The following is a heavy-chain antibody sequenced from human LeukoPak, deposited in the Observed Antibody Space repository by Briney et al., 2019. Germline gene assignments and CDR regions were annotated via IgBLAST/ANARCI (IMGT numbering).Heavy chain of an antibody. D-gene: IGHD3-9*01. Sequence: GSSVKVSCKASGGTFSSYAISWVRQAPGQGLEWMGGIIPIFGTANYAQKFQGRVTITADKSTSTAYMELNSLTTEDTGVYYCTTALNFDILTGLYQPIAAFDVWAQGTLVTVSS. CDR2: IIPIFGTA. CDR1: GGTFSSYA. J-gene: IGHJ3*01. CDR3: TTALNFDILTGLYQPIAAFDV. V-gene: IGHV1-69*06.